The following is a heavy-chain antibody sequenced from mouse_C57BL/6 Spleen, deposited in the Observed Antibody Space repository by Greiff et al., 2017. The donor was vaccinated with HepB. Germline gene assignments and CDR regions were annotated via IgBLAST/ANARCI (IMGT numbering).Heavy chain of an antibody. CDR2: IWRGGST. V-gene: IGHV2-5*01. CDR3: AKNGDYDEEGFDY. D-gene: IGHD2-4*01. J-gene: IGHJ2*01. Sequence: QVQLQQSGPGLVQPSQSLSITCTVSGFSLTSYGVHWVRQSPGKGLEWLGVIWRGGSTDYNAAFMSRLSITKDNSKSQVFFKMNSLQADETAIYYCAKNGDYDEEGFDYWGQGTTLTVSS. CDR1: GFSLTSYG.